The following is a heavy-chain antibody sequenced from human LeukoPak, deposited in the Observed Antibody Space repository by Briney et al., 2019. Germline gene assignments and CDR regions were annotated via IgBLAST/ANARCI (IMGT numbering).Heavy chain of an antibody. J-gene: IGHJ4*02. D-gene: IGHD1-26*01. Sequence: GGSLRLSCAASGFTFSSYGMHWVRQAPGKGLEWVAFIRYDGSNKYYADSVKGRFTISRDNSKNTLYLQMNSLRAEDTAVYYCAREWDSRGSYGFDYWGQGTLVTISS. V-gene: IGHV3-30*02. CDR3: AREWDSRGSYGFDY. CDR1: GFTFSSYG. CDR2: IRYDGSNK.